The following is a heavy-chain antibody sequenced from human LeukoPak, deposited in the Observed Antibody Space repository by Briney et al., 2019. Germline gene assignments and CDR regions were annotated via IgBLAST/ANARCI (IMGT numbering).Heavy chain of an antibody. CDR3: ARDLPTGYYISSGYYEYFLDY. D-gene: IGHD3-22*01. CDR1: GFTFRTYW. J-gene: IGHJ4*02. CDR2: IKQDGSGK. V-gene: IGHV3-7*01. Sequence: PGGSLRLSCAASGFTFRTYWMPGVGQAPGKGLEWVANIKQDGSGKNYGDSLKCRFTTSRDNAKNSLFLQMNSLTAEDTAVYYCARDLPTGYYISSGYYEYFLDYWGQGPLVTVSS.